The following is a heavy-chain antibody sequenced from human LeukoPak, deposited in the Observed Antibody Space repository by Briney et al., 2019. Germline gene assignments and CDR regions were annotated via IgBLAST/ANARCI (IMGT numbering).Heavy chain of an antibody. CDR3: AREYSYGSFDY. D-gene: IGHD5-18*01. CDR1: GFTVNNKY. J-gene: IGHJ4*02. V-gene: IGHV3-66*01. Sequence: GGSLRLSCAASGFTVNNKYMTWVRQAPGKGLEWVSLIYNDGRTYYADSVKGRCTISRDNLKNVLYLQMNSLRAEDTAVYYCAREYSYGSFDYWGQGTLVTVSS. CDR2: IYNDGRT.